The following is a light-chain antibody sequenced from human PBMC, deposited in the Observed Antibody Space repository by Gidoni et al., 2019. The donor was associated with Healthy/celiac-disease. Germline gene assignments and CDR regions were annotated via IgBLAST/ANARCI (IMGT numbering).Light chain of an antibody. CDR1: SSNIGAGYD. V-gene: IGLV1-40*01. J-gene: IGLJ1*01. CDR3: QSYDSSLSGEGV. Sequence: QSVRTQPPSVSGAPGQRVTISCTGSSSNIGAGYDVHWYQQLPGTAPKLLIYGNSNRPSGVPDRFSGSKSGTSASLAITGLQAEDEADYYCQSYDSSLSGEGVFGTGTKVTVL. CDR2: GNS.